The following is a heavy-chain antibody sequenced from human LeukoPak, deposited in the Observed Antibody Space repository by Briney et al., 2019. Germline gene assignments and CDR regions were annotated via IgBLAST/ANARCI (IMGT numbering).Heavy chain of an antibody. Sequence: GGSLRLSCAASGFTVSSNYMSWVRQAPGKGLEWVSIIYSGGSTYYADSVKGRFTISRDNSRNTLYLQMNSLRAEDTAVYYCARGQNWGLAYYFDYWGQGTLVTISS. CDR3: ARGQNWGLAYYFDY. J-gene: IGHJ4*02. CDR1: GFTVSSNY. D-gene: IGHD7-27*01. V-gene: IGHV3-66*01. CDR2: IYSGGST.